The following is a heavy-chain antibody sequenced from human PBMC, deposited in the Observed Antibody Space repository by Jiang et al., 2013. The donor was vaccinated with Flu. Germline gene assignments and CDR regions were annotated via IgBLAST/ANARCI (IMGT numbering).Heavy chain of an antibody. CDR3: ARGEAKPRSGYGMDV. V-gene: IGHV1-3*01. J-gene: IGHJ6*02. D-gene: IGHD1-26*01. Sequence: GNTDYSQKLQGRVTITREASASTAYMELSSLRPDDTAVYYCARGEAKPRSGYGMDVWGQGTTVTVSS. CDR2: GNT.